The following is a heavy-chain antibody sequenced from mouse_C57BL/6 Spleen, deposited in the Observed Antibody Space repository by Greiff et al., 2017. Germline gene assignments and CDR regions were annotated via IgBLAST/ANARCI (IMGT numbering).Heavy chain of an antibody. CDR2: ISDGGSYT. J-gene: IGHJ1*03. CDR1: GFTFSSYA. CDR3: ARDGTGPWYFDV. Sequence: DVMLVESGGGLVQPGGSLKLSCAASGFTFSSYAMSWVRQTPEKRLEWVATISDGGSYTYYPDNVKGRFTISRDNAKNNLYLQMSHLKSEDTAMYYCARDGTGPWYFDVWGTGTTVTVSS. D-gene: IGHD4-1*01. V-gene: IGHV5-4*01.